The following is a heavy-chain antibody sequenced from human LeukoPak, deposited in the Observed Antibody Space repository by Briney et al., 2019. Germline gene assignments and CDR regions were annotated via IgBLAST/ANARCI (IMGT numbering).Heavy chain of an antibody. CDR2: MNPNSGNT. J-gene: IGHJ6*03. CDR1: GYTFTSYD. Sequence: ASVKVSCKASGYTFTSYDINWVRQATGQGLEWMGWMNPNSGNTGYAQKFQGRVTITRNTSISTAYMELSSLRSEDTAVYYCARGLSIAARPGLYYYYMDVWGKGTTVTVSS. CDR3: ARGLSIAARPGLYYYYMDV. D-gene: IGHD6-6*01. V-gene: IGHV1-8*03.